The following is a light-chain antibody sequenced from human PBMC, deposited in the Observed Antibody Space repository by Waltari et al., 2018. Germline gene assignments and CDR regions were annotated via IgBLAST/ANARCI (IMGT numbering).Light chain of an antibody. Sequence: SYELTQPPSVSASPGQTARITCSGDALPKKYAYWYQQKSGQAPVLVIYEDSKRPSWIPERFSGSSSGTMATLTISGAQVEDEADYYCYSTDSSGNHRGVFGGGTKLTVL. CDR1: ALPKKY. V-gene: IGLV3-10*01. CDR2: EDS. CDR3: YSTDSSGNHRGV. J-gene: IGLJ2*01.